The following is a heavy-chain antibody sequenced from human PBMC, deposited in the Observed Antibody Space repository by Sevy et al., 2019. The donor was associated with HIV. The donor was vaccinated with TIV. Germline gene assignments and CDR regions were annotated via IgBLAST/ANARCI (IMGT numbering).Heavy chain of an antibody. V-gene: IGHV3-23*01. J-gene: IGHJ6*02. CDR3: AKVGYCSSTSCYSIYYGMDV. D-gene: IGHD2-2*02. CDR1: GFTFSRNA. Sequence: GGSLRLSCAASGFTFSRNAMSWVRQAPGKGLEWASGITGSGGSTYYADSVKGRFTISRDNSKNTLYLQMNSLRIEDTAVYYWAKVGYCSSTSCYSIYYGMDVWGQGTTVTVFS. CDR2: ITGSGGST.